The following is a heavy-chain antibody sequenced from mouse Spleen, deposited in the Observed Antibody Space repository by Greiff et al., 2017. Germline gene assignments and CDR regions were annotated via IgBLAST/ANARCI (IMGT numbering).Heavy chain of an antibody. V-gene: IGHV5-9-3*01. Sequence: EVKLMESGGGLVKPGGSLKLSCVASGFTFSSYAMSWVRQTPEKRLEWVATISSGGSYTYYPDSVKGRFTISRDNAKNTLYLQMSSLRSEDTAMYYCARHGALLLRVVYWGQGTTLTVSS. D-gene: IGHD1-1*01. CDR1: GFTFSSYA. CDR2: ISSGGSYT. J-gene: IGHJ2*01. CDR3: ARHGALLLRVVY.